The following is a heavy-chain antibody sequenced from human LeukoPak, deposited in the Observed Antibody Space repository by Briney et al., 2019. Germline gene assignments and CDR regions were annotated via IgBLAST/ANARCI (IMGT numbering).Heavy chain of an antibody. V-gene: IGHV1-2*04. CDR1: GYTFTGYY. J-gene: IGHJ4*02. Sequence: ASVKVSCKASGYTFTGYYMHWARQAPGQGLEWMGWINPNSGGTNYAQKFQGWVTMTRDTSISTAYMELSRLRSDDTAVYYCARGVRWQLIYYFDYWGQGTLVTVSS. D-gene: IGHD2-15*01. CDR3: ARGVRWQLIYYFDY. CDR2: INPNSGGT.